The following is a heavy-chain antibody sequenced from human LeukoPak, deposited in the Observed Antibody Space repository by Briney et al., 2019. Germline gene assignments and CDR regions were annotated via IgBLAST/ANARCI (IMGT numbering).Heavy chain of an antibody. D-gene: IGHD3-3*01. J-gene: IGHJ4*02. V-gene: IGHV4-59*08. CDR1: GGSISSYY. CDR3: ARPSRRGVVIPFDY. CDR2: IYYSGST. Sequence: SETLSLTCTVSGGSISSYYWSWLRQPPGKGLEWIGYIYYSGSTNYNPSLKSRVTISVDTSKNRFSLKLSSVTAADTAVYYCARPSRRGVVIPFDYWGQGTLVTVPS.